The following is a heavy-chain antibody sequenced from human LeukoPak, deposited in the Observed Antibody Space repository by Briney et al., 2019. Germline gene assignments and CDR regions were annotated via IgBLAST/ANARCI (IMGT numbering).Heavy chain of an antibody. D-gene: IGHD3-3*01. CDR2: FDPEDGET. Sequence: ASVKVSCKVSGYTLTELSMHWVRQAPGKGLEWMGGFDPEDGETIYAQKFQGRVTMTEDTSTDTAYMELSSLRSEDTAVYYCATVHDFWSGQIYDYWGQGTLVTVSS. J-gene: IGHJ4*02. CDR1: GYTLTELS. V-gene: IGHV1-24*01. CDR3: ATVHDFWSGQIYDY.